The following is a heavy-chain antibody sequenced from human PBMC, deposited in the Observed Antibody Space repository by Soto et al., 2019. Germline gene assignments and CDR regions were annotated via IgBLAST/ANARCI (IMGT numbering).Heavy chain of an antibody. Sequence: GGSLRLSCAASGFAFSSFALNWVRRAPGKGLDWVSVISDSGATTYYSDSVKGRFTISRDNSKNMLYLEMNSLRANDTAIYYCAQDKGVRGATYLRYWGPGTLVTVSS. V-gene: IGHV3-23*01. D-gene: IGHD3-10*01. J-gene: IGHJ4*02. CDR2: ISDSGATT. CDR3: AQDKGVRGATYLRY. CDR1: GFAFSSFA.